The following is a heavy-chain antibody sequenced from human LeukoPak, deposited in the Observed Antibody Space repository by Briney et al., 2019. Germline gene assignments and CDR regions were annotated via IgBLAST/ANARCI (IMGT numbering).Heavy chain of an antibody. J-gene: IGHJ4*02. Sequence: GASVKVSCKASGYTFINYGISWVRQAPGQGLEWMGWISTYDGNTNYAQKLQGRVTMTTDTSTSTAYMELRSLRSDDTAVYYCTRASIAVAGGPADYWGQGTLVTVSS. CDR1: GYTFINYG. D-gene: IGHD6-19*01. CDR2: ISTYDGNT. V-gene: IGHV1-18*01. CDR3: TRASIAVAGGPADY.